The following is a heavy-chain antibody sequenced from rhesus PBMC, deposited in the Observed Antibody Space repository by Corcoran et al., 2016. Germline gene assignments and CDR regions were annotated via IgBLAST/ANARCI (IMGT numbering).Heavy chain of an antibody. V-gene: IGHV4-80*01. D-gene: IGHD3-9*01. J-gene: IGHJ6*01. Sequence: QVQLQESGPGLVKPSETLSLTCAVSGGSFSSYWWSWIRQPPGKGLEWIGAINGNSGSTNYNPSLKSRFTISKVASKNQFSLKLSSVTAADTAVYYCARYDEYGLDSWGQGVVVTVSS. CDR1: GGSFSSYW. CDR3: ARYDEYGLDS. CDR2: INGNSGST.